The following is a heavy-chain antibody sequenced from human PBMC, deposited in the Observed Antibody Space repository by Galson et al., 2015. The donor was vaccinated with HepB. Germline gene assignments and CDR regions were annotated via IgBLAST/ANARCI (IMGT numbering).Heavy chain of an antibody. CDR2: VRSKSHGGTT. CDR1: GFTFGDYG. J-gene: IGHJ4*02. V-gene: IGHV3-49*04. D-gene: IGHD2-15*01. Sequence: SLRLSCATSGFTFGDYGLSWVRQAPGKGLEWLGFVRSKSHGGTTEYAASVKGEFTISRDESKSIAYLQMNSLKTEDTAVYYCSRARSKSCTGGSCYSPFDYWGQGTLVTVSS. CDR3: SRARSKSCTGGSCYSPFDY.